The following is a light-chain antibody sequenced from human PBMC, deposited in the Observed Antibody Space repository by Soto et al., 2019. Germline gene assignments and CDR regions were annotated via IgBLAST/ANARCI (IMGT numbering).Light chain of an antibody. CDR1: SSDIGAYNF. Sequence: LTQPASVSGSPGQSITISCTGTSSDIGAYNFVSWYQQHPGKAPKLMLYDVNIRPSGVSNRFSGSKSGNTPSLTISGLQAEDEADYYCTSWTTSTTMIFGGGTKVTVL. CDR2: DVN. J-gene: IGLJ2*01. CDR3: TSWTTSTTMI. V-gene: IGLV2-14*03.